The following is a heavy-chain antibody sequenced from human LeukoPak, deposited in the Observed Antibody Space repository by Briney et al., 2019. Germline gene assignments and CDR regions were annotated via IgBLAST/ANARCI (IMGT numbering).Heavy chain of an antibody. J-gene: IGHJ4*02. CDR3: ARDRQGITIFSPFDY. D-gene: IGHD3-9*01. CDR2: ISSSGSTI. V-gene: IGHV3-48*03. Sequence: GGSLRLSCAASGFTFSSYEMNWVRQAPGKGLEWVSYISSSGSTIYYADSVMGRSTISRDNAKNSLYLQMNSLRAEDTAVYYCARDRQGITIFSPFDYWGQGTLVTVSS. CDR1: GFTFSSYE.